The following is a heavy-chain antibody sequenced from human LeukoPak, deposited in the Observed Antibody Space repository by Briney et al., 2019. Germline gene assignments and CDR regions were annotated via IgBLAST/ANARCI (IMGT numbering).Heavy chain of an antibody. D-gene: IGHD6-6*01. Sequence: ASVKVSCKASGYTSTGYYMHWVRQAPGQGLEWMGRINPNSGGTNYAQKFQGRVTMTRDTSISTAYMELSRLRSDDTAVYYCATRDPYSSSQFDYWDQGTLVTVSS. CDR2: INPNSGGT. V-gene: IGHV1-2*06. CDR3: ATRDPYSSSQFDY. J-gene: IGHJ4*02. CDR1: GYTSTGYY.